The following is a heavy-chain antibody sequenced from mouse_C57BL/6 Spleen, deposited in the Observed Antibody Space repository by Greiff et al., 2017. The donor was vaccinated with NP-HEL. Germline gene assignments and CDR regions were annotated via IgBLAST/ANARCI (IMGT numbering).Heavy chain of an antibody. Sequence: DVQLVESGGGLVKPGGSLKLSCAASGFTFSSYAMSWVRQTPEKRLEWVATISDGGSYTYYPDNVKGRFTISRDNAKNNLYLQMSHLKSEDTAMYYCARDQNYYGSSNYFDYWGQGTTLTVSS. J-gene: IGHJ2*01. CDR3: ARDQNYYGSSNYFDY. D-gene: IGHD1-1*01. CDR2: ISDGGSYT. CDR1: GFTFSSYA. V-gene: IGHV5-4*01.